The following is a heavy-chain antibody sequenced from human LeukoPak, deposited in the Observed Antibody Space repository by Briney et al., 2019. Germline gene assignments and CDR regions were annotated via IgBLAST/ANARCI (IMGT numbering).Heavy chain of an antibody. J-gene: IGHJ5*02. D-gene: IGHD1-26*01. V-gene: IGHV4-59*01. CDR2: IYTSGGT. Sequence: SETLSLTCSVSGASISSYYWNWIRQPPGKGLEWIGNIYTSGGTNYNPSLESRVTISLDTSKDQLSLKLTSVTAADTAFYYCAKDWELGSWGQGTLVTVSS. CDR1: GASISSYY. CDR3: AKDWELGS.